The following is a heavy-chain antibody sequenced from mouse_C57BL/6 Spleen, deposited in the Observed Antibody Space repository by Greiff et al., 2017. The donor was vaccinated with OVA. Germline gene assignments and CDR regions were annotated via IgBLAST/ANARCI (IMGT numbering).Heavy chain of an antibody. J-gene: IGHJ2*01. V-gene: IGHV5-4*01. D-gene: IGHD2-3*01. CDR1: GFTFSSYA. Sequence: EVKLMESGGGLVKPGGSLKLSCAASGFTFSSYAMSWVRQTPEKRLEWVATISDGGSYTSYPDNVKGRFTISRDNAKNNLYLQMSHLKAEDTAMYYCAREIDDGYYEKWGQGTTLTVSS. CDR2: ISDGGSYT. CDR3: AREIDDGYYEK.